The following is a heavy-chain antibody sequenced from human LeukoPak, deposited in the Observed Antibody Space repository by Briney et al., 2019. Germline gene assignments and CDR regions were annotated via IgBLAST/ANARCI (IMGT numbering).Heavy chain of an antibody. CDR3: AWGYGASYI. V-gene: IGHV5-10-1*01. CDR1: GYTSTTLW. CDR2: IDPSDSYT. J-gene: IGHJ3*02. Sequence: GESLKILWWRSGYTSTTLWIKRVRQMPGKGLEWMGRIDPSDSYTNYSPSFQGHVTISADKSISTAYLQWSSLKASDPTMYFRAWGYGASYIWSQGTMVTVSS. D-gene: IGHD2-15*01.